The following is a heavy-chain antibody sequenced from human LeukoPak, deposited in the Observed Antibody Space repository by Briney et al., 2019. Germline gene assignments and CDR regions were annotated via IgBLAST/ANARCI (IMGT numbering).Heavy chain of an antibody. CDR1: GYTFTSYD. D-gene: IGHD5-18*01. CDR2: MNPNSGNT. CDR3: AKGGYSYGFNWFDP. Sequence: GASVKVSSKASGYTFTSYDINWVRQATGQGLEWMGWMNPNSGNTGYAQKFQGRVTMTRNTSISTAYMELSSLRSEDTAVYYCAKGGYSYGFNWFDPWGQGTLVTVSS. V-gene: IGHV1-8*01. J-gene: IGHJ5*02.